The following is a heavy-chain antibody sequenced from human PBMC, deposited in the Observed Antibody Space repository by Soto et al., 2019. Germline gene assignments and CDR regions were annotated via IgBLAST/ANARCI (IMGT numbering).Heavy chain of an antibody. CDR1: GFTISSYA. J-gene: IGHJ4*02. V-gene: IGHV3-30-3*01. D-gene: IGHD3-10*01. CDR3: ARDRVTGVFDY. Sequence: QVQLVESGGGVVQPGRSLRLSCAASGFTISSYAMHWVRQAPGKGLEWVAVISYDGSNKYYADSVKGRFTISRDNSKNTLYLQMNSLRAEDTAVYYCARDRVTGVFDYWGQGTLVTVSS. CDR2: ISYDGSNK.